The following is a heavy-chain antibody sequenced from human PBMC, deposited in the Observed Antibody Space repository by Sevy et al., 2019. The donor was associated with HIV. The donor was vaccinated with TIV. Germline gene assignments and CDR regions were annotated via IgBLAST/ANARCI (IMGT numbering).Heavy chain of an antibody. J-gene: IGHJ4*02. D-gene: IGHD2-8*01. CDR2: LSFGCGEI. CDR1: GFTFSKYS. CDR3: AREGCTKPHDY. Sequence: GGFLRLSCAASGFTFSKYSMSWVRQPPGKGLEWVSTLSFGCGEIKYADSVKGRFTISRVNSKSSVYLQMNNLRPEDTAVHYCAREGCTKPHDYWGQGTLVPVSS. V-gene: IGHV3-23*01.